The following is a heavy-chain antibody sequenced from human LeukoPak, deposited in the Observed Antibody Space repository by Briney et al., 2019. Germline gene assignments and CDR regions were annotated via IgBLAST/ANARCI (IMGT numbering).Heavy chain of an antibody. CDR1: GYSISSGYY. Sequence: SETLSLTCTVSGYSISSGYYWGWIRQPPGKGLEWIGSIYHSGSTYYNPSLKSRVTISVDRSKNQFSLKLSSVTAADTAVYYCARGVARAAARAFDIWGQGTMVTVSS. J-gene: IGHJ3*02. D-gene: IGHD6-13*01. V-gene: IGHV4-38-2*02. CDR2: IYHSGST. CDR3: ARGVARAAARAFDI.